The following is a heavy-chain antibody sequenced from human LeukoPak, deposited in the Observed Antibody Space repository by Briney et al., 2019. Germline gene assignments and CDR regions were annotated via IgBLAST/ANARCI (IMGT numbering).Heavy chain of an antibody. D-gene: IGHD1-1*01. J-gene: IGHJ4*02. CDR2: INHSGST. CDR1: GGSFSGYY. CDR3: ARGKTTGTSSYYFDY. V-gene: IGHV4-34*01. Sequence: SETLSPTCAVYGGSFSGYYWSWIRQPPGKGLEWIGEINHSGSTNYNPSLKSRVTISVDTSKNQFSLKLSSVTAADTAVYYCARGKTTGTSSYYFDYWGQGTLVTVSS.